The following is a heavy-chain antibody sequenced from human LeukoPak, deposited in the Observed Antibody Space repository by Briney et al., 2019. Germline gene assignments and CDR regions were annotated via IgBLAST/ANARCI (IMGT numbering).Heavy chain of an antibody. Sequence: GGSLRLSCAASGFTFSRYWMNWVRQAPGKGLEWVANIKQDGSEKSYVDSVKGRFTVSRDNAKNSLYLQMNSLRAEDTAVYFCARRSNDYGDYFFDYWGQGTLVTVSS. CDR2: IKQDGSEK. CDR3: ARRSNDYGDYFFDY. D-gene: IGHD4-17*01. J-gene: IGHJ4*02. V-gene: IGHV3-7*01. CDR1: GFTFSRYW.